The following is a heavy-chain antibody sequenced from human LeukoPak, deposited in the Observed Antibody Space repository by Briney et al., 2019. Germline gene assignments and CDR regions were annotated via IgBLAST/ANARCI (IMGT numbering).Heavy chain of an antibody. Sequence: GGSLRLSCAASGVTLSSNYMSWVRQAPGKGLEWVSEIYSDGSTYYEASVKGRFSISRANSKNTVYLQMNSLTAEDTAVYYCARDLMGIAYRGAFYYWGQGTLVTVSS. J-gene: IGHJ4*02. D-gene: IGHD6-13*01. V-gene: IGHV3-53*01. CDR1: GVTLSSNY. CDR2: IYSDGST. CDR3: ARDLMGIAYRGAFYY.